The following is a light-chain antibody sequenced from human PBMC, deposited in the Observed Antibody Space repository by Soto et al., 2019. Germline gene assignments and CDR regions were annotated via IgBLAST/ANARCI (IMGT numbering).Light chain of an antibody. CDR3: SSYTSRSTLGYV. CDR1: SSDLGGDNY. J-gene: IGLJ1*01. V-gene: IGLV2-14*01. Sequence: QSVLTQPASVSGSPGQSITISGNGTSSDLGGDNYVSWYQQHPGKAPKLMIYDVSNRPSGVSNRFSGSKSGNTASLTISGLQAEDEADYYCSSYTSRSTLGYVFGTGTKVTVL. CDR2: DVS.